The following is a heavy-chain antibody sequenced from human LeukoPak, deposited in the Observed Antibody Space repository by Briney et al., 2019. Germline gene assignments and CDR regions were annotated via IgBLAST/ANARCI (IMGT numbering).Heavy chain of an antibody. CDR2: IYYSGST. Sequence: PSETLSLTCTVSGGSISSSSYYWGWIRQPPGKGLEWIGSIYYSGSTYYNPSLKSRVTISVDTSKNQFSLKLSSVTAADTAVYYCARGNRRLWFGELLCWFDPWGQGTLVTVSS. V-gene: IGHV4-39*07. CDR3: ARGNRRLWFGELLCWFDP. CDR1: GGSISSSSYY. J-gene: IGHJ5*02. D-gene: IGHD3-10*01.